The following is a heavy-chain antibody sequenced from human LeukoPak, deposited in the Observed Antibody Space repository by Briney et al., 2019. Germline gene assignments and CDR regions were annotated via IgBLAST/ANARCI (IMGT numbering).Heavy chain of an antibody. D-gene: IGHD1-26*01. V-gene: IGHV3-23*01. Sequence: GGSLRLSCAASGFTFSSYAMSWVRQAPGKGLEWVSAISGSGGSTYYADSVKGRFTISRDNSKNSLYLQMNSLKTEDTAVYYCARGFNGLDSKVGENWGQGTLVTVSS. CDR2: ISGSGGST. CDR1: GFTFSSYA. CDR3: ARGFNGLDSKVGEN. J-gene: IGHJ4*02.